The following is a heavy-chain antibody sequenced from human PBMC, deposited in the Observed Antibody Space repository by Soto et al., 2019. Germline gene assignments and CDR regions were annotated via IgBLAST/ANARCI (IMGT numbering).Heavy chain of an antibody. J-gene: IGHJ5*02. CDR3: ARDGEICSSTSCYELGNNWFDP. D-gene: IGHD2-2*01. CDR2: IIPIFGTT. V-gene: IGHV1-69*01. Sequence: KVSCQASVGTFSSYAISWVRQAPGQGLEWMGGIIPIFGTTNYAQKFQGRVTITADESTSTAYMELSSLRSEDTAVYYCARDGEICSSTSCYELGNNWFDPWGQGTLVTVSS. CDR1: VGTFSSYA.